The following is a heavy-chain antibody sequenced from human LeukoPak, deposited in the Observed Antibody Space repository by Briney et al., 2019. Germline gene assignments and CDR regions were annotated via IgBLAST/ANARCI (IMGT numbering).Heavy chain of an antibody. CDR2: IYTSGST. V-gene: IGHV4-61*02. J-gene: IGHJ4*02. D-gene: IGHD3-10*01. Sequence: PSETLSLTCTVSGGSISSGSYYWSWIRQPAGKGLEWIGRIYTSGSTNYNPSLKSRVTISVDTSKNQFSLKLSSVTAADTAVYYCARGGYYGSGSYLKPTFDYWGQGILVTVSS. CDR1: GGSISSGSYY. CDR3: ARGGYYGSGSYLKPTFDY.